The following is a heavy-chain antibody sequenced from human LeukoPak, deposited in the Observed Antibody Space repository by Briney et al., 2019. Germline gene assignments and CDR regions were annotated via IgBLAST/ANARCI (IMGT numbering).Heavy chain of an antibody. Sequence: GGSLRLSCAASGFTFSGSWMHWVRQAPGKGLVWVSRINTNGKTTTYADSVKGRFTISRDNAKNTLYLQVNSLRAEDTAMYYCARDLTIYGTGPYFGDWGQGTLVTVSS. CDR3: ARDLTIYGTGPYFGD. CDR2: INTNGKTT. D-gene: IGHD2/OR15-2a*01. J-gene: IGHJ4*02. CDR1: GFTFSGSW. V-gene: IGHV3-74*03.